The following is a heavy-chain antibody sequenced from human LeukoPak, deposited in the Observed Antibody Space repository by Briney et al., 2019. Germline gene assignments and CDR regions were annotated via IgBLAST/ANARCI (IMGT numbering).Heavy chain of an antibody. CDR1: GYTFTGYY. CDR3: ARGTLVGSIFCDY. Sequence: ASVKVSCKASGYTFTGYYMHWVRQAPGQGLEWMGWINPNSGGTNYAQKFQGRVTMTRDTSTSTVYMELSSLGSEDTAVYYCARGTLVGSIFCDYWGQGTLVTVSS. J-gene: IGHJ4*02. V-gene: IGHV1-2*02. D-gene: IGHD1-26*01. CDR2: INPNSGGT.